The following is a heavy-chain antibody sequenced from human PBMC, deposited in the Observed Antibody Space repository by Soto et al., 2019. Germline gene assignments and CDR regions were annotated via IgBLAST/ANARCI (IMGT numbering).Heavy chain of an antibody. Sequence: SGGSLRLSCAASGFTFSNYGIHWVRQAPGKGLEWVAVISYDGNNKYYADSVKGRFTISRDNSKNTLYLQMNSLRAEDTAVYYCAKDWGYYGSRSSYFDYCGQGTLVTGSS. CDR1: GFTFSNYG. V-gene: IGHV3-30*18. J-gene: IGHJ4*02. CDR2: ISYDGNNK. D-gene: IGHD3-10*01. CDR3: AKDWGYYGSRSSYFDY.